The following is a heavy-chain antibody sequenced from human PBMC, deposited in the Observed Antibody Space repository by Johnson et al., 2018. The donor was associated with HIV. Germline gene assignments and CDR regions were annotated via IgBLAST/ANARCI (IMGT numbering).Heavy chain of an antibody. CDR1: GFTFSSYA. CDR2: ISWDGGSI. Sequence: VHLVESGGGVVQPGRSLRLSCAASGFTFSSYAMHWVRQAPGKGLEWVSLISWDGGSIYYADSVKGRFTISRDNAKNSLYLQMNSLRAEDTAVYYCARSRGPMRKDAFDIWGQGTKVTVSS. J-gene: IGHJ3*02. V-gene: IGHV3-48*04. D-gene: IGHD3-10*01. CDR3: ARSRGPMRKDAFDI.